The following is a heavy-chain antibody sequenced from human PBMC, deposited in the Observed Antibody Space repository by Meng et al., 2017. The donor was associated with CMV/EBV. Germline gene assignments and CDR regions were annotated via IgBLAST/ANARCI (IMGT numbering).Heavy chain of an antibody. CDR1: GYTFPSYY. CDR3: ARTFYYYDRVRLSY. D-gene: IGHD3-22*01. Sequence: QVQVVQYGADVKMPGASVNVSCKASGYTFPSYYMPWVRQAPGQGLEWMGIINPSGGSTSYAQKFQGRVTMTRDTSTSTVYMELSSLRSEDTAMYYCARTFYYYDRVRLSYWGQGTLVTVSS. J-gene: IGHJ4*02. CDR2: INPSGGST. V-gene: IGHV1-46*01.